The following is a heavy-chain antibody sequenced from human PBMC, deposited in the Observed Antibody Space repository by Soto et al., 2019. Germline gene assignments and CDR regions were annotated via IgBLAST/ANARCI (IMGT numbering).Heavy chain of an antibody. Sequence: DVELLESGGGLVQPGGSLRLSCAASGFTFNSFAMSWVRQAPAQGLEWVSSISGSGGTTYYADSVKGRFTLSRDTSNNTVFLQMNSLGADDTAIYYCAKGPKMVSHYYGMDVWGQGTTVTVSS. CDR2: ISGSGGTT. CDR1: GFTFNSFA. J-gene: IGHJ6*02. CDR3: AKGPKMVSHYYGMDV. V-gene: IGHV3-23*01. D-gene: IGHD2-8*01.